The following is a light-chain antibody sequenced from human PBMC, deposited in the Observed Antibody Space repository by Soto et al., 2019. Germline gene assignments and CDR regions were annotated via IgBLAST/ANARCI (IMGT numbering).Light chain of an antibody. CDR2: GVS. Sequence: ELVLTQSPVALSLSSGERATLSCRASQSVSSTLLTWYQQKPGQAPRLLIYGVSSRATGIPDRFSGSRSGTDFALTFSRVEPEDFAVYFCQHYGHSSWTFGQGSRVEIK. CDR1: QSVSSTL. CDR3: QHYGHSSWT. V-gene: IGKV3-20*01. J-gene: IGKJ1*01.